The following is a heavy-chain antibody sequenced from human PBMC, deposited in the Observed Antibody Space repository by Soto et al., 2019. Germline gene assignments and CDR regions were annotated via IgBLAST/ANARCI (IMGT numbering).Heavy chain of an antibody. CDR1: GGSFSGYY. CDR3: ARTISGIAAAGPNWFDP. J-gene: IGHJ5*02. Sequence: QVQLQQWGAGLLKPSETLSLTCAVYGGSFSGYYWSWIRQPPGKGLEWIGEINHSGSTNYNPSLKSRVTTAVDTSKNQFSLKLSSLTAADTAVYYCARTISGIAAAGPNWFDPWGQGTLVTVSS. D-gene: IGHD6-13*01. CDR2: INHSGST. V-gene: IGHV4-34*01.